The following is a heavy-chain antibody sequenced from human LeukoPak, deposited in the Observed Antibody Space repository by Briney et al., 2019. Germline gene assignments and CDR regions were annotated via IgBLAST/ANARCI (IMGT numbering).Heavy chain of an antibody. V-gene: IGHV3-23*01. J-gene: IGHJ4*02. Sequence: PGGSLRLSCAGSGFTFSSYWMSWVRQAPGKGLEWVSGITDSGKPCYADSVKGRFTISRDNSKSTLYLQINSLRAEDTAVYYCASRNYYLDHWGQGALVTVSS. CDR3: ASRNYYLDH. CDR2: ITDSGKP. CDR1: GFTFSSYW. D-gene: IGHD3-10*01.